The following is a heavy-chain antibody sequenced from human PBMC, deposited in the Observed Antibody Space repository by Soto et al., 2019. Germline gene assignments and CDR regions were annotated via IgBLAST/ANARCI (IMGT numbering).Heavy chain of an antibody. CDR1: GGTFSSYA. CDR2: IIPIFGTA. Sequence: SVKVSCKASGGTFSSYAISWVRQAPGQGLEWMGGIIPIFGTANYAQKFQGRVTITADESTSTAYMELSSLRSEDTAVYYCARRTFWSGYYYYYYGMDVWGQGTTVTVSS. CDR3: ARRTFWSGYYYYYYGMDV. V-gene: IGHV1-69*13. J-gene: IGHJ6*02. D-gene: IGHD3-3*01.